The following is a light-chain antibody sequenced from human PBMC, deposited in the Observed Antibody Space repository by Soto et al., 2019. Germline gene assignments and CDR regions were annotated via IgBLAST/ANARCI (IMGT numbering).Light chain of an antibody. Sequence: QSVLTQPASVSGSPGQSITISCTGTSSDVGTYNYVSWYQHHPVKAPKLIIYEVSNRPSGGSNRFSGSKSGSTASLTISGLQAEDEAAYHCSSYTRDTALVFGTGTKGTVL. CDR3: SSYTRDTALV. CDR2: EVS. J-gene: IGLJ1*01. CDR1: SSDVGTYNY. V-gene: IGLV2-14*01.